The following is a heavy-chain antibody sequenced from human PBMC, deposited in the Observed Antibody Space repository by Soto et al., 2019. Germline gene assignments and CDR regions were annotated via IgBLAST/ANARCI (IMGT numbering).Heavy chain of an antibody. CDR3: ERPWDNAMVSTWNY. V-gene: IGHV3-7*03. D-gene: IGHD5-18*01. CDR2: INKNGGEK. J-gene: IGHJ4*02. Sequence: GGSLRLSCAASGFTFSSYSMSWVRQAPGKGLEWVANINKNGGEKYYVDSVKGRLNISRDNAKNSLYLKMNSLRAEDTAVYYCERPWDNAMVSTWNYWRQGTLVTVSS. CDR1: GFTFSSYS.